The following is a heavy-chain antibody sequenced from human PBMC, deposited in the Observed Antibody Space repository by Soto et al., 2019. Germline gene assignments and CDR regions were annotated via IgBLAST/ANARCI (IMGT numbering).Heavy chain of an antibody. J-gene: IGHJ5*02. CDR3: ARDRPPITMVRGVSFKENWFDP. D-gene: IGHD3-10*01. Sequence: PGGSLRLSCAASGFTFSSYSMNWVRQAPGKGLEWVSYISSSSSTIYYADSVKGRFTISRDNAKNSLYLQMNSLRAEDTAVYYCARDRPPITMVRGVSFKENWFDPWGQGTLVTVSS. V-gene: IGHV3-48*01. CDR1: GFTFSSYS. CDR2: ISSSSSTI.